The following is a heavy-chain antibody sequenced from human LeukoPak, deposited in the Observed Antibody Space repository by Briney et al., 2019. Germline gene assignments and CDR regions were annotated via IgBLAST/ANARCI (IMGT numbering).Heavy chain of an antibody. Sequence: SETLSLTFAVSGCSLLGYFWAWLSQPPGKGLEWIGYIYYSGSTNYNPSLKSRVTISVDKTSNSLSLKLSSVTAADTAVYYCAGKYGERGAFDYWGQGTMVTVSS. J-gene: IGHJ3*01. V-gene: IGHV4-59*12. CDR2: IYYSGST. CDR3: AGKYGERGAFDY. D-gene: IGHD4-17*01. CDR1: GCSLLGYF.